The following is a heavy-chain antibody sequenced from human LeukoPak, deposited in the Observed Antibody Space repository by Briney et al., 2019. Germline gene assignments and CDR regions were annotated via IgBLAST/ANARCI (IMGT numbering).Heavy chain of an antibody. J-gene: IGHJ4*02. V-gene: IGHV4-30-4*02. CDR1: GGSISSGDYY. D-gene: IGHD4-23*01. CDR3: ARDSSGGNLD. CDR2: IYYSGST. Sequence: SETLSLTCTVSGGSISSGDYYWSWIRQPPGKGLEWIGYIYYSGSTYYNPSLKSRVTISVDTSKNQFSLKLSSETAADTAVYYCARDSSGGNLDWGQGTLVTVSS.